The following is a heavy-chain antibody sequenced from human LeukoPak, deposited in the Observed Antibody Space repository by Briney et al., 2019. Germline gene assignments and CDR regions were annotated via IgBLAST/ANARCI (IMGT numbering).Heavy chain of an antibody. V-gene: IGHV3-30-3*01. Sequence: GALRLSCAASGFTFSSYAMHWVRQAPGKGLEWVAVISYDGSNKYYADSVKGRFTISRDNSKNTLYLQMNSLRAEDTAVYYCARERGELSTINWFDPWGQGTLVTVSS. CDR3: ARERGELSTINWFDP. D-gene: IGHD3-16*02. CDR1: GFTFSSYA. CDR2: ISYDGSNK. J-gene: IGHJ5*02.